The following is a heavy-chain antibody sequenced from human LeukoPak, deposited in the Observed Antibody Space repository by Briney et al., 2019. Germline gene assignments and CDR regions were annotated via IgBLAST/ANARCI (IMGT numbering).Heavy chain of an antibody. V-gene: IGHV1-2*02. J-gene: IGHJ6*03. CDR1: GYTFTCYY. CDR3: ARDPLRFSYYYYMDV. Sequence: ASVKVSCKASGYTFTCYYMHWVRQAPGQGLEWMGWINPNSGGTNYAQKFQGRVTMTRDTFISTAYMELSRLRSDDTAVYYCARDPLRFSYYYYMDVWGKGTTVTVSS. CDR2: INPNSGGT. D-gene: IGHD3-3*01.